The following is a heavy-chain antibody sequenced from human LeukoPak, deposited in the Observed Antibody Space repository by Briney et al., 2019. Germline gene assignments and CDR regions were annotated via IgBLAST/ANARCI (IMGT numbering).Heavy chain of an antibody. V-gene: IGHV1-69*01. CDR3: ARSKRSESSAPHDAFDI. J-gene: IGHJ3*02. CDR1: GGTFSSYA. CDR2: IIPIFGTA. Sequence: SVKVSCKASGGTFSSYAISWVRQAPGQGLGWMGGIIPIFGTANYAQKFQGRVTITADESTSTAYMELSSLRSEDTAVYYCARSKRSESSAPHDAFDIWGQGTMVTVSS.